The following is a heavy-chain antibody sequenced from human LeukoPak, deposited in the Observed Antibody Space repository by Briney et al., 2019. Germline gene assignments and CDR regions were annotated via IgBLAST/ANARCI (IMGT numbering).Heavy chain of an antibody. V-gene: IGHV3-23*01. D-gene: IGHD3-9*01. J-gene: IGHJ4*02. CDR3: VKVGFDWLSIERFDY. Sequence: GGSLRLSCAASGFTFSSYAMSWVRQAPGKGLEWVSAISGSGGSTYHADSVKGRFTISRDNSKNTLYLQMNSLRAEDTAVYYCVKVGFDWLSIERFDYWGQGTLVTVSS. CDR2: ISGSGGST. CDR1: GFTFSSYA.